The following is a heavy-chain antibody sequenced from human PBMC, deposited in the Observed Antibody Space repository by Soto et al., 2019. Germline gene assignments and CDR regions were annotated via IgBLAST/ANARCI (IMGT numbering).Heavy chain of an antibody. CDR2: ISYTGDT. D-gene: IGHD1-26*01. CDR1: GGPVSSTPYF. CDR3: ARIVVGATVDL. Sequence: SETLSLTCTVSGGPVSSTPYFWTWIRQPPGKGLEWIAYISYTGDTNYNPSLKSRVTISVDTSRNQFSLTLTSVTAADTAVYFCARIVVGATVDLWGQGSLVTVSS. V-gene: IGHV4-61*01. J-gene: IGHJ5*02.